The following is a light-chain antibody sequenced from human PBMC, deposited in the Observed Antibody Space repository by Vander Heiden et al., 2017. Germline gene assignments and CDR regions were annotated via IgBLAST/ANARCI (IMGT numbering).Light chain of an antibody. V-gene: IGKV3-11*01. CDR1: QSVSSY. Sequence: LVLTQSPPTLSLSPGERATLSCRASQSVSSYLAWYQQKPGQAPRLLIYDASNRATGIPARFSGSGSGTDFTLTISSLEPEDVAVYYCQQRSDWPPLTFGGGTKVEIK. J-gene: IGKJ4*01. CDR2: DAS. CDR3: QQRSDWPPLT.